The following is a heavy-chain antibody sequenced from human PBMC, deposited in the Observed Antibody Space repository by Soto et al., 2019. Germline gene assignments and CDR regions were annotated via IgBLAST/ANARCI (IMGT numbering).Heavy chain of an antibody. CDR3: ARDLRGGYDFESEVNNYYYGMDV. J-gene: IGHJ6*02. CDR2: ISAYNGNT. CDR1: GYTFTSYG. Sequence: ASVKVSCKASGYTFTSYGISWVRQAPGQGLEWMGWISAYNGNTNYAQKLQGRVTMTTDTSTSTAYMELRSLRSDDTAVYYCARDLRGGYDFESEVNNYYYGMDVWGQGTTVTVSS. V-gene: IGHV1-18*01. D-gene: IGHD5-12*01.